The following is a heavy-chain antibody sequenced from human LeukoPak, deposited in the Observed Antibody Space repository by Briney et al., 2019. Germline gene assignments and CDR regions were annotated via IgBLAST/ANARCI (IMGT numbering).Heavy chain of an antibody. D-gene: IGHD4-23*01. J-gene: IGHJ4*02. V-gene: IGHV3-15*01. CDR2: IKSKRDGETT. CDR1: GFNFQYAW. Sequence: GGSLRLSCAVSGFNFQYAWMTWVRQAPGKGPEWVGRIKSKRDGETTDYTTLVKSRFSISRDDSKNTVYLQMNSLRTEDTAVYYCTSLVGSPTYWGEGTLVAVSS. CDR3: TSLVGSPTY.